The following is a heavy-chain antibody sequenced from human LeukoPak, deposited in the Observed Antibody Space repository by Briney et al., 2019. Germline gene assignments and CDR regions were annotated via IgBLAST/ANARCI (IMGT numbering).Heavy chain of an antibody. Sequence: SVKVSCKASGGTFSSYAISWVRQAPGQGLEWMGGIIPIFGTANYAQKFQGRATITADESTSTAYMELSSLRSEDTAVYYCARDLSGSGWEYYFDYWGQGTLVTVSS. CDR1: GGTFSSYA. D-gene: IGHD6-19*01. J-gene: IGHJ4*02. V-gene: IGHV1-69*13. CDR2: IIPIFGTA. CDR3: ARDLSGSGWEYYFDY.